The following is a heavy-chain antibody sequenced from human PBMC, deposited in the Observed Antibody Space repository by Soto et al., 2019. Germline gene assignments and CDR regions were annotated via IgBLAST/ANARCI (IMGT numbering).Heavy chain of an antibody. Sequence: SVKVSCKASGGTFSSYAISWVRQAPGQGLEWMGGIIPIFGTANYAQKFQGRVTITADESTSTAYMELSSLRSEDTAVYYCAEDIVVVPAAIIGANYYYGMDVWGQGTTVTVSS. J-gene: IGHJ6*02. CDR1: GGTFSSYA. CDR3: AEDIVVVPAAIIGANYYYGMDV. CDR2: IIPIFGTA. D-gene: IGHD2-2*02. V-gene: IGHV1-69*13.